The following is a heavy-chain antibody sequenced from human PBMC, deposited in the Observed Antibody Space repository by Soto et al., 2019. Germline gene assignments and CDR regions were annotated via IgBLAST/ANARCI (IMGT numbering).Heavy chain of an antibody. CDR3: ARQDLTTVTEYFDY. V-gene: IGHV4-39*01. CDR1: GGSISSSSYY. D-gene: IGHD4-17*01. J-gene: IGHJ4*02. CDR2: IYYSGST. Sequence: SDTLSLTCTVSGGSISSSSYYWGWIRQPPGKGLEWIGSIYYSGSTYYNPSLKSRVTISVDTSKNQFSPKLSSVTAADTAVYYCARQDLTTVTEYFDYWGQGTLVTVSS.